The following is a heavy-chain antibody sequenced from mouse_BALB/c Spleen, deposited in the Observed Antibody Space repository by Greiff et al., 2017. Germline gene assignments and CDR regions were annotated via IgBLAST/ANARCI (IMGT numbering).Heavy chain of an antibody. CDR2: IWAGGST. CDR3: ARDRVTTAMDY. J-gene: IGHJ4*01. V-gene: IGHV2-9*02. D-gene: IGHD2-3*01. CDR1: GFSLTSYG. Sequence: VKVVESGPGLVAPSQSLSITCTVSGFSLTSYGVHWVRQPPGKGLEWLGVIWAGGSTNYNSALMSRLSISKDNSKSQVFLKMNSLQTDDTAMYYCARDRVTTAMDYWGQGTSVTVSS.